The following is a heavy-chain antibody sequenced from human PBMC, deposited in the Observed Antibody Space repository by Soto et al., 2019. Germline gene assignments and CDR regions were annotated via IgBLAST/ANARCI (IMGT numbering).Heavy chain of an antibody. CDR1: GFTFSSYA. CDR3: AKHRGPAGNYGMDV. V-gene: IGHV3-23*01. J-gene: IGHJ6*02. D-gene: IGHD2-2*01. CDR2: ITGNGGST. Sequence: LRLSCAASGFTFSSYAMSWVRQAPGKGPEWVSTITGNGGSTYYADSVKGRFTISRDNSKNTLYLQMNSLRAEDTAVYYCAKHRGPAGNYGMDVWGQGTTVTVSS.